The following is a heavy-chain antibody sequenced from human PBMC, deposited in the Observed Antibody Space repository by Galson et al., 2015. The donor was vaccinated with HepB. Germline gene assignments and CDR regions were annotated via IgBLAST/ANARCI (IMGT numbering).Heavy chain of an antibody. CDR2: INPDGSEE. V-gene: IGHV3-7*03. Sequence: SLRLSCAASGLTFRNYWMTWARRAPGKGPEWLANINPDGSEERYADSVKGRFTISRDNAKSSLYLQMNSLRAEDTAIYHCARNLDVWGQGTTVTVSS. CDR3: ARNLDV. J-gene: IGHJ6*02. CDR1: GLTFRNYW.